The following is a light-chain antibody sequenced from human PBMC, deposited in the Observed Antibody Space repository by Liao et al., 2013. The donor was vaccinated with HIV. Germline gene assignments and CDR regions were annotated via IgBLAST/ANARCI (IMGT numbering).Light chain of an antibody. CDR3: QVWDSTNDHRV. CDR2: YDT. J-gene: IGLJ3*02. Sequence: SYELTQPPSVSVAPGKTARMTCGGDDIGGKSVHWYQQQPGQAPVLVITYDTERPSGIPERFSGSNSGNTAALTISGVEAGDEADYYCQVWDSTNDHRVFGGGTKLTVL. CDR1: DIGGKS. V-gene: IGLV3-21*04.